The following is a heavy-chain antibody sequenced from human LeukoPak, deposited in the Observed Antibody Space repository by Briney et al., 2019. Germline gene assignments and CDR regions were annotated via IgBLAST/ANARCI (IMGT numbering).Heavy chain of an antibody. CDR2: INPNSGGT. V-gene: IGHV1-2*02. Sequence: GASVKVSCKASGYTFTGYYMHWVRQAPGQGLEWMGWINPNSGGTNYAQKFQGRVTMTRDTSISTAYMELSRLRSDDTAVYYCAREPTNYYGSGSPAPRWYYYYYYGMDVRGQGTTVTVSS. CDR3: AREPTNYYGSGSPAPRWYYYYYYGMDV. J-gene: IGHJ6*02. CDR1: GYTFTGYY. D-gene: IGHD3-10*01.